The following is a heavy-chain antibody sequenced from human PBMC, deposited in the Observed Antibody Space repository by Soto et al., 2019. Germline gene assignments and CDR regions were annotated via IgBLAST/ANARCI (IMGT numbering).Heavy chain of an antibody. CDR3: AKGYRSSTSCSFDY. D-gene: IGHD2-2*01. V-gene: IGHV3-23*01. CDR2: ISGTGDTT. J-gene: IGHJ4*02. Sequence: PGGSLRLSCAASGFTFTNFAMNWVRQAPGKGLEWVSVISGTGDTTYNADSVKGRFTISRDNSMNTAFLQMNSLRAEDTALYYCAKGYRSSTSCSFDYWGQGTLVSGSS. CDR1: GFTFTNFA.